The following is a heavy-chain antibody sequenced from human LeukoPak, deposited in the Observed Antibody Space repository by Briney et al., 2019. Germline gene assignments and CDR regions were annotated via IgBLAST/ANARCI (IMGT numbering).Heavy chain of an antibody. Sequence: SVKVSCKASGGTFSSYAISWVRQAPGQGLEWMGRIIPILGIANYAQKFQGRVTITADKSTSAAYMELSSLRSEDTAVYYCASDHYYDSSGYPPNFDYWGQGTLVTVSS. D-gene: IGHD3-22*01. CDR2: IIPILGIA. CDR1: GGTFSSYA. J-gene: IGHJ4*02. V-gene: IGHV1-69*04. CDR3: ASDHYYDSSGYPPNFDY.